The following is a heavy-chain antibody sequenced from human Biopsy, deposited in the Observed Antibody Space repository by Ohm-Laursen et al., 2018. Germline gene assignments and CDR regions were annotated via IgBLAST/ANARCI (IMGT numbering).Heavy chain of an antibody. J-gene: IGHJ6*02. V-gene: IGHV4-59*02. CDR2: IYYSVMT. D-gene: IGHD4-11*01. CDR3: ARDSGILNYGNFKYYHYYGMDV. CDR1: GDSVTKYY. Sequence: GTLSLTYLVSGDSVTKYYWSWIRQPPGKGLEWIGHIYYSVMTNYNPSLQSRVSISVDTSRNQVSLTLSSVTAADTAVYYCARDSGILNYGNFKYYHYYGMDVWGQGTKVTVSS.